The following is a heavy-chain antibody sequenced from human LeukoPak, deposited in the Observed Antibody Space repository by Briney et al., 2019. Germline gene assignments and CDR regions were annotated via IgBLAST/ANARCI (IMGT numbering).Heavy chain of an antibody. V-gene: IGHV3-64D*06. CDR2: IGGSGATT. CDR1: GFIFRTST. D-gene: IGHD3-10*01. Sequence: GESLRLSCSASGFIFRTSTMHWVRQAPGKGLEYVSSIGGSGATTDYADSVKGRFIISRDNSKNTLYLQMSSLRLEDTAVYSCVKDLSGTYSFDFWGQGNLVTVSS. J-gene: IGHJ4*02. CDR3: VKDLSGTYSFDF.